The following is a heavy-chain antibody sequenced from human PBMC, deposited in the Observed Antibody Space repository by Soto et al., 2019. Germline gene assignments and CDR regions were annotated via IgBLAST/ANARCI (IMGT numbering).Heavy chain of an antibody. Sequence: QVQLVQSGAEVKKPGASVKVSCKASGYTFTSYGISWVRQAPGQGLEWMGWISAYNGNTNYAQKLQGRATMTTDTSTSTAYRELRSLRSDDTAVYYCARGGDIVVVPAASDAFDIWGQGTMVTVSS. CDR3: ARGGDIVVVPAASDAFDI. V-gene: IGHV1-18*01. CDR1: GYTFTSYG. D-gene: IGHD2-2*01. J-gene: IGHJ3*02. CDR2: ISAYNGNT.